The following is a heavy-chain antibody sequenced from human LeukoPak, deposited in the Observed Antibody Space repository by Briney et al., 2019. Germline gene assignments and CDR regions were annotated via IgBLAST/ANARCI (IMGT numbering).Heavy chain of an antibody. CDR3: AKDGFGSSWPYYFDY. V-gene: IGHV3-23*01. CDR1: GFTFSSYA. Sequence: GGSLRLSCAASGFTFSSYAMSLVRQAPGKGLEWVSAISGSGGSTYYADSVKGRFTISRDNSKNTLYLQMNSLRAEDTAVYYCAKDGFGSSWPYYFDYWGQGTLVTVSS. J-gene: IGHJ4*02. CDR2: ISGSGGST. D-gene: IGHD6-13*01.